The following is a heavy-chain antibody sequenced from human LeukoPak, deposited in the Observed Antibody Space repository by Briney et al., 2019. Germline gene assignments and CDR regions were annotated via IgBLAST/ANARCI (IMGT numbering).Heavy chain of an antibody. Sequence: GGSLRLFCAASGFTFSSYSMNWVRQAPGKGLEWVSSISSSSSYIYYADSVKGRFTISRDNAKNSLYLQMNSLRAEDTAVYYCARVGVSTYSFDYWGQGTLVTVSS. D-gene: IGHD4-11*01. J-gene: IGHJ4*02. CDR2: ISSSSSYI. CDR3: ARVGVSTYSFDY. CDR1: GFTFSSYS. V-gene: IGHV3-21*01.